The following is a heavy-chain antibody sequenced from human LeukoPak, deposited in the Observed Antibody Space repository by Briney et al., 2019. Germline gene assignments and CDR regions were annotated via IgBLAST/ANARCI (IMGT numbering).Heavy chain of an antibody. V-gene: IGHV3-23*01. CDR3: AKRVPYSSSSVYFDF. CDR2: ISDGGSDT. D-gene: IGHD6-6*01. J-gene: IGHJ4*01. Sequence: GGSLRLSCAASGFTFGSYGMNWVRQAPGKGLERVSAISDGGSDTFYADSVRGRFAISRDNSKNTLFLQMNSLRAEDSAVYYCAKRVPYSSSSVYFDFWGHRTLVTVSS. CDR1: GFTFGSYG.